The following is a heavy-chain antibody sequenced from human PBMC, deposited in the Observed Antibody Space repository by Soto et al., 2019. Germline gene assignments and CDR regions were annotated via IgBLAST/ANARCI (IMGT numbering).Heavy chain of an antibody. D-gene: IGHD2-15*01. Sequence: ASVKASLKASGSAYTSYSMHWVRQAPGQRLEWMGWINAGNGNTKYSQKFQGRVTITRDTSASTAYMELSSLRSEDTAVYYCARDLGGWPDYWGQGTLVTVSS. CDR1: GSAYTSYS. V-gene: IGHV1-3*01. J-gene: IGHJ4*02. CDR3: ARDLGGWPDY. CDR2: INAGNGNT.